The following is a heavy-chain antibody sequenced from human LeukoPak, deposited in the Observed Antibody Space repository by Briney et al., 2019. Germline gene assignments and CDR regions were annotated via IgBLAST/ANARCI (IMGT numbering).Heavy chain of an antibody. CDR1: GSTFNNYY. CDR3: AREGGSYYGTGSYGSRFFWLNS. Sequence: ASVRVSCKASGSTFNNYYVHWVRQAPGQGLEWMGWIDPNRGATNYARKFQDRVTMTRDTSINTDYMDLSRLRPKDTAVYYCAREGGSYYGTGSYGSRFFWLNSWGQGTLVTVSS. CDR2: IDPNRGAT. D-gene: IGHD3-10*01. J-gene: IGHJ5*01. V-gene: IGHV1-2*02.